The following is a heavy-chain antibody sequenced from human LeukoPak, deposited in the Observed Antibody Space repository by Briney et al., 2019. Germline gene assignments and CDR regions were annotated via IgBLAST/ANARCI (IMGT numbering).Heavy chain of an antibody. J-gene: IGHJ3*02. Sequence: SGGSLRLSCAASGFTFNSYSMNWVRQAPGKGLEWVSSISSSSSYIYYADSVKGRFTISRDNAKNSLYLQMNSLRAEDTAVYYCARGGGKSFAFDIWGQGTMVTVSS. D-gene: IGHD4-23*01. CDR1: GFTFNSYS. CDR2: ISSSSSYI. V-gene: IGHV3-21*01. CDR3: ARGGGKSFAFDI.